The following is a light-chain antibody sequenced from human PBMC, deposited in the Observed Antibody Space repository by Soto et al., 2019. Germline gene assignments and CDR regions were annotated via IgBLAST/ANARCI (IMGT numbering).Light chain of an antibody. CDR2: GAS. CDR3: QQYNNSPQT. CDR1: QSVSSN. V-gene: IGKV3-15*01. Sequence: DIVMTQSPATVSVSLGERATLSCRASQSVSSNLAWYQQKPGQAPKLLIYGASTRPTGIPARFSGSGSGTEFTLTITSLQPEDFATYYCQQYNNSPQTFGQGTKVDIK. J-gene: IGKJ1*01.